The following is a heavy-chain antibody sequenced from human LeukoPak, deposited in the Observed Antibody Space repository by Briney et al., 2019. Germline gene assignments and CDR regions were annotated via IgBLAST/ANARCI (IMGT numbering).Heavy chain of an antibody. Sequence: GGSLRLSCAASGFTFSSYWMSWVRQAPGKGLEWVANIKQDGSEKYYVDSVKGRFTISRDNAKNSLYLQMNGLRAEDTAVYYCARDESGLIVGATFSDYWGQGTLVTVSS. CDR1: GFTFSSYW. D-gene: IGHD1-26*01. J-gene: IGHJ4*02. CDR3: ARDESGLIVGATFSDY. V-gene: IGHV3-7*01. CDR2: IKQDGSEK.